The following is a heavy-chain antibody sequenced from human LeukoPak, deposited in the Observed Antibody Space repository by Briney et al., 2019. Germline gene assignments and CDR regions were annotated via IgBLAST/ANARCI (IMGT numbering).Heavy chain of an antibody. CDR2: IYYSGST. J-gene: IGHJ4*02. CDR3: ARRRVVPAARYDY. CDR1: GGSISSYY. D-gene: IGHD2-2*01. Sequence: SETLSLTCTVSGGSISSYYWSWIRQPPGKGLEWIGYIYYSGSTNYNPSLKSRVTISVDTSKNQFSLKLSSATAADTAVYYCARRRVVPAARYDYWGQGTLVTVSS. V-gene: IGHV4-59*08.